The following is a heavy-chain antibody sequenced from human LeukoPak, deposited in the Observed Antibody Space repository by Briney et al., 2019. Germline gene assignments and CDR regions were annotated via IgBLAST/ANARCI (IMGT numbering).Heavy chain of an antibody. J-gene: IGHJ6*03. Sequence: GGSLRLSCVASGFAFSSYWTHWVRQVPGKGLVWVPRINSDGAITGYADTVKGRFTISRDIAKNTLYLQMNGLRVEDTAVYFCARVAGYCSSSSCQNFYHSYHMDVWGKGTTVTVSS. CDR3: ARVAGYCSSSSCQNFYHSYHMDV. CDR2: INSDGAIT. D-gene: IGHD2-2*01. V-gene: IGHV3-74*01. CDR1: GFAFSSYW.